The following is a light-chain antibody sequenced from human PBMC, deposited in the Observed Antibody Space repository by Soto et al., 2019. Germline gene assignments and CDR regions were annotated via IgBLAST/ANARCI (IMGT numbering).Light chain of an antibody. J-gene: IGLJ2*01. Sequence: QSALTQPPSVSASPGQSVTISCTGSSSDDGNYDRVSWYQQPPGTAPKLMIYEVSNRPSGVPDRFSGSKSGNTASLTISGLQAEDEADYFCASYTTSSAFVVFGGGTKLTVL. CDR1: SSDDGNYDR. V-gene: IGLV2-18*02. CDR2: EVS. CDR3: ASYTTSSAFVV.